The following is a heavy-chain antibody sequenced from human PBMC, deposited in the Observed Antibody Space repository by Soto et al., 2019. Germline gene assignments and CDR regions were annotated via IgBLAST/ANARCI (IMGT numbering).Heavy chain of an antibody. CDR2: INPNSGGT. D-gene: IGHD4-17*01. J-gene: IGHJ4*02. V-gene: IGHV1-2*02. Sequence: GASVKVSCKASGYTFTGYYMHWVRQAPGQGLEWMGWINPNSGGTNYAQKFQGRVTMTRDTSISTAYMELSRLRSDDTAVYYCARVALAVTTEFPHWGQGTLVTVSS. CDR1: GYTFTGYY. CDR3: ARVALAVTTEFPH.